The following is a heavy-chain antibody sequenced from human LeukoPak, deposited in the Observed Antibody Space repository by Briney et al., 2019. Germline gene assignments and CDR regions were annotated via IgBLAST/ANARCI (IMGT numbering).Heavy chain of an antibody. CDR1: GYTFTSYD. Sequence: GASVKVSCKASGYTFTSYDINWVRQATGQGLEWMGWMNPNSGNTGYAQKFQGRVTIARNTSISTAYMELSSLRSEDTAVYYCARLSTAMVILFDYWGQGTLVTVSS. CDR3: ARLSTAMVILFDY. D-gene: IGHD5-18*01. V-gene: IGHV1-8*03. CDR2: MNPNSGNT. J-gene: IGHJ4*02.